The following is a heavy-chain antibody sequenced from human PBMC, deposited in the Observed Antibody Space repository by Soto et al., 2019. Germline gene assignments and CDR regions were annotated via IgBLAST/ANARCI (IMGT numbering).Heavy chain of an antibody. CDR1: AGSISSYY. V-gene: IGHV4-59*08. D-gene: IGHD1-1*01. CDR3: ARRYGYSFDY. Sequence: QVQLQESGRGLVKPSETLSLTCTVSAGSISSYYWSWIRQPPGRGLEWIGYIYYSGSTNYNPSLKSRVTISVDTSKNQFSLKLSSVTAADTAVYYCARRYGYSFDYWGQGTLVTVSS. CDR2: IYYSGST. J-gene: IGHJ4*02.